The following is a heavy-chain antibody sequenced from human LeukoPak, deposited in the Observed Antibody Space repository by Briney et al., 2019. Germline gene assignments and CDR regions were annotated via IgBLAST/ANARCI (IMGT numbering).Heavy chain of an antibody. Sequence: GGSLRFSCAASGFTFSSYEMNWVRQAPGKGLEWVSYISSSGSTIYYADSVKGRFTISRDNAKNSLYLQMNSLRAEDTAVYYCASQDYYGSGGLDYWGQGTLVTVSS. V-gene: IGHV3-48*03. D-gene: IGHD3-10*01. J-gene: IGHJ4*02. CDR3: ASQDYYGSGGLDY. CDR1: GFTFSSYE. CDR2: ISSSGSTI.